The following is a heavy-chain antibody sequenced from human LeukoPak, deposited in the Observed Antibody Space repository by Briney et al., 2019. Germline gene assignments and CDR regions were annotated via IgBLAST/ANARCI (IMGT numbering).Heavy chain of an antibody. D-gene: IGHD3-10*01. J-gene: IGHJ4*02. Sequence: GGSLRLSCGASGFTFTSCAMHWVRQAPGMGLEWVAIILADETKEYCVDSVKGRFTISRDNSKNMLYLQMNSLRPEDSAEYYCAKVIYGGPIDYWGQGTLVTVSS. CDR3: AKVIYGGPIDY. V-gene: IGHV3-30*18. CDR1: GFTFTSCA. CDR2: ILADETKE.